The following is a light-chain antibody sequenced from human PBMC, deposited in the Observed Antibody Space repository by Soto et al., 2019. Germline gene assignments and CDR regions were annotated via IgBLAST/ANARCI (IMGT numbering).Light chain of an antibody. CDR3: QSYDSSLSGSV. CDR2: GNS. CDR1: SSNIGAHYY. Sequence: QPVLTQPPSVSGAPGQRVTISCTVSSSNIGAHYYIHWYQQLPGTAPKLLIYGNSKRPSGVPDRFSGSKSGTSASLAITGLQAEDEADYYCQSYDSSLSGSVFGGGTKLTVL. V-gene: IGLV1-40*01. J-gene: IGLJ3*02.